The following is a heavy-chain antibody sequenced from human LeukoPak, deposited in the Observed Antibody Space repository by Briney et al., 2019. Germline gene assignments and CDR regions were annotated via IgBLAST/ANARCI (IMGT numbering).Heavy chain of an antibody. CDR3: GRRPVNGVTAYWYFDL. CDR1: GFSFSSYA. V-gene: IGHV3-23*01. D-gene: IGHD2-21*02. Sequence: GGSLRLSCAASGFSFSSYAMSWVRQAPGKGLEWVSTVSGSGGSTHYVDSVKGRFTISRDNSKLTLYLQLNSLRADDTAVYYCGRRPVNGVTAYWYFDLWGRCTLVTVSS. J-gene: IGHJ2*01. CDR2: VSGSGGST.